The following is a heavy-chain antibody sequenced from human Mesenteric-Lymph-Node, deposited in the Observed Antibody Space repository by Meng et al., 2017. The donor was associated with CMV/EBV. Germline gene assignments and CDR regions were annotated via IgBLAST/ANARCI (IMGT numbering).Heavy chain of an antibody. J-gene: IGHJ4*02. CDR3: ARGSSYDILTGYFDY. CDR1: CGSFSGYY. D-gene: IGHD3-9*01. CDR2: INHSGST. V-gene: IGHV4-34*01. Sequence: VQLHQWGAGLLKPSETLSVTCAVYCGSFSGYYWNWIRQSPEKGLEWIGEINHSGSTTYNPSFTSRIIISVDTSTNQISLNMSSVTAADTAVYYCARGSSYDILTGYFDYWGQGALVTVSS.